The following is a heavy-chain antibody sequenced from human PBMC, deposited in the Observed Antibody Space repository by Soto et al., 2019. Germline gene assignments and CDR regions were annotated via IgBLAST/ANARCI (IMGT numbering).Heavy chain of an antibody. J-gene: IGHJ4*02. D-gene: IGHD6-13*01. CDR2: IWYDGSNK. CDR1: GFTFSSYG. CDR3: AREGQQLVRGTYYYFDY. Sequence: QVQLVESGGGVVQPGRSLRLSCAASGFTFSSYGMHWVRQAPGKGLEWVAVIWYDGSNKYYADSVKGRFTISRDNSKNTLYLQMTSLRAEDTAVYYCAREGQQLVRGTYYYFDYWGQGTLVTVSS. V-gene: IGHV3-33*01.